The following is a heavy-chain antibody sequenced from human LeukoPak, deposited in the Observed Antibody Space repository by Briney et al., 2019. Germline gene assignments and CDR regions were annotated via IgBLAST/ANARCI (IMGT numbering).Heavy chain of an antibody. D-gene: IGHD3-10*01. Sequence: PGGSLRLSCVASGFTFSSYEMNWVRQAPGKGLEWVSYISSSGSTIYYADSVKGRFTISRDNAKNSLYLQMNSLRAEDTAVYYCARVGWFGGFYFGYWGQGILVTVSS. J-gene: IGHJ4*02. CDR1: GFTFSSYE. V-gene: IGHV3-48*03. CDR2: ISSSGSTI. CDR3: ARVGWFGGFYFGY.